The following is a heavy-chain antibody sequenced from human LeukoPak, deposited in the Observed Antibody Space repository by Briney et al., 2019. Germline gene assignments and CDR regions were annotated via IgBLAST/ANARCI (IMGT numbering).Heavy chain of an antibody. J-gene: IGHJ4*02. CDR3: ARDLDDYSGSPGI. Sequence: PGGSLRLSCVASGFTFSDYYMSWIRQAPGKGREWVAYIPSTSSYTSYADSVKGRFTISRDNAKNSLYLQMNSLRGDDTAVYYCARDLDDYSGSPGIWGQGTLVTVSP. CDR2: IPSTSSYT. CDR1: GFTFSDYY. V-gene: IGHV3-11*06. D-gene: IGHD6-6*01.